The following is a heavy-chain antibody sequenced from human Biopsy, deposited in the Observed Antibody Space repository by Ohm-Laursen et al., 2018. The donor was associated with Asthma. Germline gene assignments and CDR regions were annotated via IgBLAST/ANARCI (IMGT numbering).Heavy chain of an antibody. D-gene: IGHD5-12*01. CDR2: LIPVLGTP. J-gene: IGHJ6*02. V-gene: IGHV1-69*13. Sequence: SVKVSCNASGDSFSNYAISWVRQAPGQGLEWMGGLIPVLGTPDHAQMFEGRVTITADESTSTAYMELSSLSSEDTAGYYCARGYSGSDRIVYYYSGLEVWGQGTTVTVSS. CDR1: GDSFSNYA. CDR3: ARGYSGSDRIVYYYSGLEV.